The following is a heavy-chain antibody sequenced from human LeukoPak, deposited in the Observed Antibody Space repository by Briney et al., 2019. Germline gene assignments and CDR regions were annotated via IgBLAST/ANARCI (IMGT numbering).Heavy chain of an antibody. CDR3: ARGYAVTTPREDWSDP. Sequence: KPSETLSLTCTVSGGSISSSSYYWGWIRQPPGKGLEWIGSIYYSGSTYYNPSLKSRVTISVDTSKNQFSLKLSSVTAADTAVYYCARGYAVTTPREDWSDPWGLGTLVTVSS. CDR2: IYYSGST. CDR1: GGSISSSSYY. D-gene: IGHD4-17*01. V-gene: IGHV4-39*01. J-gene: IGHJ5*02.